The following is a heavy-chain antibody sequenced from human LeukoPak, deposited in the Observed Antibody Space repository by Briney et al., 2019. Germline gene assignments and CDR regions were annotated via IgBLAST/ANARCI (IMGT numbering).Heavy chain of an antibody. CDR1: GFTFSTYW. CDR2: INQDGSDR. Sequence: GGSLRLSCAASGFTFSTYWMSWVRQAPGKGLEWVANINQDGSDRYHVDSVKGRFTISRDSAKNSLYLQMNSMRAEDTAVYYCARGNLWFGELVYWGQGTLVTVSS. V-gene: IGHV3-7*01. J-gene: IGHJ4*02. D-gene: IGHD3-10*01. CDR3: ARGNLWFGELVY.